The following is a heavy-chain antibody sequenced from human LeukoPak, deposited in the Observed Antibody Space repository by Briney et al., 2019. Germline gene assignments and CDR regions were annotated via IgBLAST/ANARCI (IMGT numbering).Heavy chain of an antibody. CDR3: ARDPGGNSVGAFDI. V-gene: IGHV1-2*04. CDR2: INPNSGGT. J-gene: IGHJ3*02. D-gene: IGHD4-23*01. Sequence: ASVKVSCKASGYTFTGYYMHWVRQAPGQGLEWMGWINPNSGGTSYAQKFQGWVTMTRDTSISTAYMELSRLRSDDTAVYYCARDPGGNSVGAFDIWGQGTMVTVSS. CDR1: GYTFTGYY.